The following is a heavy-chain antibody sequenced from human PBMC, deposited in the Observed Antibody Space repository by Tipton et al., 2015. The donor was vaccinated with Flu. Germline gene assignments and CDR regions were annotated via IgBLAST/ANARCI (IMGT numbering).Heavy chain of an antibody. D-gene: IGHD2-2*01. Sequence: QMQLVQSGAEVKKPGASVKVSCKASGYIFTSYDINWVRQATGQGLEWMGWMNPISGDTDYAQKFQGRVTMTRNTSITTAYMELSSLTSEDTAVYYCARIRDIVVVPATSYYGMDVWGQGTTVTVSS. CDR3: ARIRDIVVVPATSYYGMDV. CDR1: GYIFTSYD. V-gene: IGHV1-8*01. CDR2: MNPISGDT. J-gene: IGHJ6*02.